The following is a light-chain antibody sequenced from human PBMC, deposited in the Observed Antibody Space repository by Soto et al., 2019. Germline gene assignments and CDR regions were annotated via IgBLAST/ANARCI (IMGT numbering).Light chain of an antibody. Sequence: QSALTQASSASASPGQSVTISCTGTSSDVGNYNYVSWYQQHPGKAPKLMIYEVTKRPSGVPDRFSGSKFGNTASLTVSGLQPEDEADYYCSSYAGSKMGVFGGGTKLTVL. CDR3: SSYAGSKMGV. CDR2: EVT. CDR1: SSDVGNYNY. V-gene: IGLV2-8*01. J-gene: IGLJ3*02.